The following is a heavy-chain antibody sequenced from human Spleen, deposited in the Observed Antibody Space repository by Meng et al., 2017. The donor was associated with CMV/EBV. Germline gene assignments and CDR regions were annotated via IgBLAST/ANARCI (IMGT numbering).Heavy chain of an antibody. V-gene: IGHV4-39*07. J-gene: IGHJ4*02. D-gene: IGHD6-19*01. CDR1: GASLNSISYY. Sequence: GSLRLSCSVFGASLNSISYYWGWIRQPPGKGLEWIGSVYYTGTTYHNPSLRSRVNISLDASKKQFSLRLSSVTAADTAIYYCARVSGTAVAGPRGNFDFWGQGALVTVSS. CDR2: VYYTGTT. CDR3: ARVSGTAVAGPRGNFDF.